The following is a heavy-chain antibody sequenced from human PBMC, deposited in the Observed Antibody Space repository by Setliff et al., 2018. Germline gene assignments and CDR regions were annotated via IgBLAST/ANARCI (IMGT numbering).Heavy chain of an antibody. CDR2: ISTSSGSI. CDR3: VRALAYYYMDV. J-gene: IGHJ6*03. V-gene: IGHV3-48*01. CDR1: GFTFSSHG. Sequence: PGGSLRLSCVASGFTFSSHGMTWVRLAPGKGLEWISYISTSSGSISYADSVKGRFTISRDNAKNSLYLQMNSLRAEDTAIYYCVRALAYYYMDVWGKGTTVTVSS.